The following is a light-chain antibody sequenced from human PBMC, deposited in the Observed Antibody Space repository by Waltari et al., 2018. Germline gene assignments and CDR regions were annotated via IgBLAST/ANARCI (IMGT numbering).Light chain of an antibody. V-gene: IGLV4-69*01. CDR2: VNSDGSN. CDR1: SAHRNYA. Sequence: QLVLTPSPSASASLGASVKLTCTLSSAHRNYAIAWHQQQPERGPRFLMRVNSDGSNYRGDGIPDRFSGSRSGTERHPTIASLQSEDEAAYYCQARGTGTVFGGGTKLAVL. J-gene: IGLJ2*01. CDR3: QARGTGTV.